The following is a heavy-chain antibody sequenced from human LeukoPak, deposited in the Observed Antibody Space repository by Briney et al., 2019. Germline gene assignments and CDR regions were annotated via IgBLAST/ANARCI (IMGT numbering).Heavy chain of an antibody. V-gene: IGHV3-66*02. CDR1: GFNVSTNY. J-gene: IGHJ4*02. CDR3: VTSTGQQFIPYDY. CDR2: IYGADAA. Sequence: GGSLRLSCAASGFNVSTNYMTWIRQALGKGLEWVSLIYGADAAYYAESVRGRFTISRDNLKNTLFLQMNSLRVEDTAVYYCVTSTGQQFIPYDYWGQGTHVTVSS. D-gene: IGHD6-13*01.